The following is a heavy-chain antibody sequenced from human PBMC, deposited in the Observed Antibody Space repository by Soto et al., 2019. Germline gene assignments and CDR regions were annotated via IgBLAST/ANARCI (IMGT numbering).Heavy chain of an antibody. CDR3: ARSDDKDILTGCYK. V-gene: IGHV3-23*01. CDR1: GFTFDNYA. D-gene: IGHD3-9*01. Sequence: PGGSLRLSCAASGFTFDNYAMAWVRRAPGKGLEWVSSIGHSGYSINYGDSVKGRFTISRDNSKNMVFLEMNALRAEDTAIYYCARSDDKDILTGCYKWGQGALVTVSS. J-gene: IGHJ4*02. CDR2: IGHSGYSI.